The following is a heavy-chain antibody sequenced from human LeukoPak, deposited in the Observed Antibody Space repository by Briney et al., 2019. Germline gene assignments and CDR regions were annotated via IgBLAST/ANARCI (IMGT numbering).Heavy chain of an antibody. CDR1: DYSISTDYY. Sequence: PSETLSLTCTVSDYSISTDYYWGWIRQPPGKGLEWIGSINHSGSTYYNPSLRSRVTISVDTSKNQFSMKLTSVTAADTAVYYCARDQSGWFDPWGQGTLVTVSS. J-gene: IGHJ5*02. CDR3: ARDQSGWFDP. CDR2: INHSGST. D-gene: IGHD3-10*01. V-gene: IGHV4-38-2*02.